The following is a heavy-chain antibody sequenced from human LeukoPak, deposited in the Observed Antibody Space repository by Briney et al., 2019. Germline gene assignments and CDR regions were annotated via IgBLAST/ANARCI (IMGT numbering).Heavy chain of an antibody. J-gene: IGHJ6*03. D-gene: IGHD3-3*01. CDR3: ARAAGGYYDFWSGYWYMDV. V-gene: IGHV4-4*07. CDR2: IYTSGST. CDR1: GGSISSYY. Sequence: SETLSLTCTVSGGSISSYYWSWIRQPAGKGLEWIGRIYTSGSTNYNLSLKSRVTMSVDTSKNQFSLKLSSVTAADTAVYYCARAAGGYYDFWSGYWYMDVWGKGTTVTVSS.